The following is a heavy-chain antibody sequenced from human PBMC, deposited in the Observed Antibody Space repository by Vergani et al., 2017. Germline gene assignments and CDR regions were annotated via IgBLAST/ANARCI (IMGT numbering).Heavy chain of an antibody. CDR3: ARGGGYTAMDYYYYGMDV. CDR2: ISSSSSYI. J-gene: IGHJ6*02. D-gene: IGHD5-18*01. V-gene: IGHV3-21*01. CDR1: GFTFSSYS. Sequence: EVQLVESGGGLVKPGGSLRLSCAASGFTFSSYSMNWVRQAPGKGLEWVSSISSSSSYIYYADSVKGRFTISRDNAKNSLYLQMTSLRAEDTAVYYCARGGGYTAMDYYYYGMDVWGQGTTVTVSS.